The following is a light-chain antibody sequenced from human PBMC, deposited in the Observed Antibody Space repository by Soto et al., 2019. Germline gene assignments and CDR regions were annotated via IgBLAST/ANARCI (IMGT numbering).Light chain of an antibody. V-gene: IGKV1-39*01. Sequence: DIQMTQSPSSLSASIGDSVTISCRASQSVRGYLNWFQQKPGKAPKLLIYGTSVLQSGVPSRFSGSESGTDFTLTITSLVPDDFATYYCQQSYTTPPTFGQGTKVDMK. J-gene: IGKJ2*01. CDR3: QQSYTTPPT. CDR1: QSVRGY. CDR2: GTS.